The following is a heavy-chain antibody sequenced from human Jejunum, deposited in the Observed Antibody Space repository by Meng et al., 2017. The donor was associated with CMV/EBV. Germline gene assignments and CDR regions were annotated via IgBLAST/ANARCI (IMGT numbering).Heavy chain of an antibody. Sequence: SRCTFSSYTINWGRQATGKGLEWISSISGTGGNTYYADTVKGRFTISRDKSKDTVFLQMNSLRAEDTAIYYCAKCPSTGYAASGVDYWGQGTLVTVSS. D-gene: IGHD1-26*01. J-gene: IGHJ4*02. CDR1: RCTFSSYT. CDR3: AKCPSTGYAASGVDY. V-gene: IGHV3-23*01. CDR2: ISGTGGNT.